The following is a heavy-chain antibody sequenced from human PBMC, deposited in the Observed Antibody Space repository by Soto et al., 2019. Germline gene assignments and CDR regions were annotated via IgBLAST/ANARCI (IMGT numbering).Heavy chain of an antibody. V-gene: IGHV1-18*01. CDR1: GYTFTSYG. Sequence: QVQLVQSGAEVKKPGASVKVSCKASGYTFTSYGISWVRQAPGQGLEWMGWISAYNGNTNYAQKLQGRVTMTTDTSPSTADMGLRSLRSDDTAVYYGAGVEDYGDHVLNFDYWGQGTLVTVSS. CDR3: AGVEDYGDHVLNFDY. D-gene: IGHD4-17*01. J-gene: IGHJ4*01. CDR2: ISAYNGNT.